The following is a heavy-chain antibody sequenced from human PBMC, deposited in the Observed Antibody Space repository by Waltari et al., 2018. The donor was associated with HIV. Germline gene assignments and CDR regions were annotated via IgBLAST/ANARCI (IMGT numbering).Heavy chain of an antibody. D-gene: IGHD5-12*01. CDR2: INSEGSST. Sequence: EVQLVESGGGLVQPGGSLRLSCAASGFTFSSYWMHWVRQAPGKGLVWVSRINSEGSSTSYADSVKGRFTISRDNAKNTLYLQMNSLRAEDTAVYYCARASPDIVATIKHYGMDVWGQGTTVTVSS. J-gene: IGHJ6*02. CDR3: ARASPDIVATIKHYGMDV. V-gene: IGHV3-74*01. CDR1: GFTFSSYW.